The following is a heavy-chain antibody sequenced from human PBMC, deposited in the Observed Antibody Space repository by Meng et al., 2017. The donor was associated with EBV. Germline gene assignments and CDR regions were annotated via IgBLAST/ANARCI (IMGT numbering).Heavy chain of an antibody. D-gene: IGHD3-10*01. V-gene: IGHV1-69*01. Sequence: QVQLVRSAAEGKKPGSSVKVSCKTSGGPFRNYAISWVRQAPGQGLEWLGGFLPTLGAPNYAQKFHGRVSITADESTSTHYMDLSSLRSEDTAVYYRASESGRGYTPDYWGQGTLVTVSS. CDR3: ASESGRGYTPDY. CDR2: FLPTLGAP. CDR1: GGPFRNYA. J-gene: IGHJ4*02.